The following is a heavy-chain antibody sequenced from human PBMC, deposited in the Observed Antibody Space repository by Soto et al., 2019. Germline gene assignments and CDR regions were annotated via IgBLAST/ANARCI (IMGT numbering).Heavy chain of an antibody. J-gene: IGHJ2*01. V-gene: IGHV1-3*01. D-gene: IGHD3-10*01. CDR2: INAGNGNT. CDR1: GYTFTSYA. CDR3: ARDGKRITMVRGVITGWYFDL. Sequence: ASVKVSCKASGYTFTSYAMHWVRQAPGQRLEWMGWINAGNGNTKYSQKFQGRVTITRDTPASRAYMELSSLRSEDTAVYFWARDGKRITMVRGVITGWYFDLWS.